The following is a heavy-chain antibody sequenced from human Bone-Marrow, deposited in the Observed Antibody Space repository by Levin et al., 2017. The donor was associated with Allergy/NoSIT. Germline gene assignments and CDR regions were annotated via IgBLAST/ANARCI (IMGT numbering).Heavy chain of an antibody. CDR3: AKDRVVVVGLFDY. CDR1: GFNFITYA. Sequence: PGGSLRLSCEASGFNFITYAMSWVRQAPGKALEWVSGISGNGDSTFYADSVKGRFTVSRDNAKDTLYLQMSNLRAEDTAIYYCAKDRVVVVGLFDYWGPGSLVTVSS. J-gene: IGHJ4*02. V-gene: IGHV3-23*01. CDR2: ISGNGDST. D-gene: IGHD2-15*01.